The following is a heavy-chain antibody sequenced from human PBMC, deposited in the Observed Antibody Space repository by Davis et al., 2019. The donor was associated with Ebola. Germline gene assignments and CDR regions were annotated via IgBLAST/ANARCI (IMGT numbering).Heavy chain of an antibody. D-gene: IGHD3-3*01. V-gene: IGHV3-30*04. Sequence: PGGSLRLSCAASGFTFRNYAMHWVRQAPGKGLEWVAVVSHSERERFYADSVKGRFTISRDNSENTLYFQMSSLTVDDTAVYYCVRAVFHEVLDYWGQGTPVTVSS. CDR2: VSHSERER. CDR3: VRAVFHEVLDY. CDR1: GFTFRNYA. J-gene: IGHJ4*02.